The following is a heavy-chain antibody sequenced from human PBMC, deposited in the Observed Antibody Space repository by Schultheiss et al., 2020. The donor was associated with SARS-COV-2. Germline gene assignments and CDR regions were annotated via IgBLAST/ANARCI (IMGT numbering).Heavy chain of an antibody. Sequence: GSLRLSCAASGFTFSYYYMSWVRQAPGKGLEWVSVIYSGGSTYYADSVKGRFTISRDNSKNTLYLQMNSLRAEDTAVYYCASLHETGDEEVDYWGQGTLVTVSS. CDR2: IYSGGST. V-gene: IGHV3-66*01. CDR1: GFTFSYYY. D-gene: IGHD7-27*01. J-gene: IGHJ4*02. CDR3: ASLHETGDEEVDY.